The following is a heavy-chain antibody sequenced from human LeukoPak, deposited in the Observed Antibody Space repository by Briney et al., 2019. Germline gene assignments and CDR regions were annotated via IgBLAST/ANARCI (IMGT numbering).Heavy chain of an antibody. D-gene: IGHD2-2*02. CDR3: ARTGAGGHQLLYYDVGVYDY. V-gene: IGHV1-69*04. J-gene: IGHJ4*02. Sequence: ASVKVSCEASGGTFSSYAISWVRQAPGQGLEWMGRIIPILGIANYAQKFQGRVTITADKSTSTAYMELSSLRSEDTAVYYCARTGAGGHQLLYYDVGVYDYWGQGTLVTVSA. CDR1: GGTFSSYA. CDR2: IIPILGIA.